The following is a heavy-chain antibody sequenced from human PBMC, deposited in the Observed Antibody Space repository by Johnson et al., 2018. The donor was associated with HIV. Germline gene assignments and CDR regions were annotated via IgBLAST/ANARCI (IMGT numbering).Heavy chain of an antibody. CDR1: GFTFDDYA. Sequence: VQLVESGGGLVQPGRSLRLSCAASGFTFDDYAMHWVRQAPGKGLEWVSGISWNGGSIGYADSVKGRFTISRDNAKSSLYLQMNSLRAEDTAFYYCARDQVGILWDAFDIWGQGTMVTVSS. CDR2: ISWNGGSI. D-gene: IGHD3-10*01. J-gene: IGHJ3*02. CDR3: ARDQVGILWDAFDI. V-gene: IGHV3-9*01.